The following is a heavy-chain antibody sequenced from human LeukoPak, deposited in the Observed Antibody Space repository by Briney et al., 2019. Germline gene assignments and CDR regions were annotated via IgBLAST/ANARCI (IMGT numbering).Heavy chain of an antibody. CDR1: RGTFSSYA. CDR2: IIPIFGTA. J-gene: IGHJ4*02. D-gene: IGHD5-24*01. CDR3: AREVLRARDGYNTYYLDY. V-gene: IGHV1-69*01. Sequence: GSSVKVSCKASRGTFSSYAIIWVRQAPGQGLEWMGGIIPIFGTANYAQKFQGRVTITADESTSTAYMEQSSLRSEDTAVYYCAREVLRARDGYNTYYLDYWGQGTLVTVSS.